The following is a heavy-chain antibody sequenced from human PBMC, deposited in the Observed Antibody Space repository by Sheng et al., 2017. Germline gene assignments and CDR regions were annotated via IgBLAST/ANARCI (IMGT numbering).Heavy chain of an antibody. CDR2: IYYTESG. J-gene: IGHJ4*01. CDR1: GDSISGRY. Sequence: QVQLQESGPGLVKPSETLSLICTVSGDSISGRYWSWVRQPPGKGLEWIGYIYYTESGYYNPSLKSRVTISVDTSKNQFSLKLTSVTAADTAIYYCARYASLSPNYFDYWGQECWSPSPQ. CDR3: ARYASLSPNYFDY. V-gene: IGHV4-59*11. D-gene: IGHD3-9*01.